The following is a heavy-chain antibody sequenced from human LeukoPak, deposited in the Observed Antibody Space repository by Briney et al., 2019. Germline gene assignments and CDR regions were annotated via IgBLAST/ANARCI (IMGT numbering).Heavy chain of an antibody. CDR3: ARENWVFDY. Sequence: PSETLYLTCVVYGYSISSGYHWGWIRQPPGKGLEWIGSVSRSGTTYYDPSLKSRVTISVDTPKNQISLKVRSVTAADTAMYYCARENWVFDYWGQGILVTVSS. D-gene: IGHD7-27*01. J-gene: IGHJ4*02. CDR1: GYSISSGYH. V-gene: IGHV4-38-2*02. CDR2: VSRSGTT.